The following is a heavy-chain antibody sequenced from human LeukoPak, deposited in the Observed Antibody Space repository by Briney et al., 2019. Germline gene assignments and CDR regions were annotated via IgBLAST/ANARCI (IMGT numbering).Heavy chain of an antibody. CDR2: IIPIFGTA. D-gene: IGHD6-19*01. V-gene: IGHV1-69*05. CDR3: ARAVAGNYYYYYYMDV. J-gene: IGHJ6*03. Sequence: SVKVSCKASGGAFSSYAISWVRQAPGQGLEWMGRIIPIFGTANYAQKFQGRVTITTDESTSTAYMELSSLRSEDTAVYYCARAVAGNYYYYYYMDVWGKGTTVTVSS. CDR1: GGAFSSYA.